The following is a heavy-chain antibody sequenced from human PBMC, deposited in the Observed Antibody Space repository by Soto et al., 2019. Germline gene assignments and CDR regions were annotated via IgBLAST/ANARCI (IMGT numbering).Heavy chain of an antibody. J-gene: IGHJ6*03. CDR2: ISYDGSNK. V-gene: IGHV3-30*03. CDR1: GFTFSSYG. CDR3: AGLLIDPPHYYYYYYMDV. D-gene: IGHD3-16*02. Sequence: ESGGGVVQPGRSLRLSCAASGFTFSSYGMHWVRQAPGKGLEWVAVISYDGSNKYYADSVKGRFTISRDNSKNTLYLQMISLRAEDTAVYYCAGLLIDPPHYYYYYYMDVWGKGTTVTVSS.